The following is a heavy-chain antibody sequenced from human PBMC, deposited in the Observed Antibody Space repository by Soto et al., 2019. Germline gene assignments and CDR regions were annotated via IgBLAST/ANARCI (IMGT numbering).Heavy chain of an antibody. CDR1: GFTFSSYG. Sequence: GGSMRLSCAASGFTFSSYGMHWVRQAPGKGLEWVAVIWYDGSNKYYADSVKGRFTIPRDNSKNTLYLQMNSLRAEDTAVYYCARGFYDSSGYYAYYYGMDVWGQGTTVTVSS. J-gene: IGHJ6*02. CDR3: ARGFYDSSGYYAYYYGMDV. V-gene: IGHV3-33*01. D-gene: IGHD3-22*01. CDR2: IWYDGSNK.